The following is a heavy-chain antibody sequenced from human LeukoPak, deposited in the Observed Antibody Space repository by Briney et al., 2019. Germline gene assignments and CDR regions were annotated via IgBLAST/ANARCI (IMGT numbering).Heavy chain of an antibody. CDR3: AREGIAAAGKGGYYYGMDV. CDR2: IRYDGSNK. J-gene: IGHJ6*02. Sequence: GGSLRLSCAASGFTFSSYGMHWVRQAPGKGLEWVAFIRYDGSNKYYADSVKGRFTISRDNSKNTLYLQMNSLRAEDTAVYYCAREGIAAAGKGGYYYGMDVWGQGTTVTVSS. CDR1: GFTFSSYG. D-gene: IGHD6-13*01. V-gene: IGHV3-30*02.